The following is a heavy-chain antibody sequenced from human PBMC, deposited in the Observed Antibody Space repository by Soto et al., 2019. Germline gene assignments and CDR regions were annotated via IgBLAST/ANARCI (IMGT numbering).Heavy chain of an antibody. D-gene: IGHD3-22*01. Sequence: NPSETLSLTCSASGGSISDYYWSWIRQPPGKGLEWIGYTYYGWNTNYNPSLKSRVTISVDTSKNQFSLKLISVTAADTAVYYCARDREYYDSSGLYFDYWGQGTLVTVSS. J-gene: IGHJ4*02. CDR3: ARDREYYDSSGLYFDY. CDR2: TYYGWNT. CDR1: GGSISDYY. V-gene: IGHV4-59*01.